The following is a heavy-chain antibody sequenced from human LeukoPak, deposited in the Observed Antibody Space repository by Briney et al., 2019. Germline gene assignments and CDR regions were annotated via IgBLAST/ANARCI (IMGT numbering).Heavy chain of an antibody. D-gene: IGHD3-22*01. CDR2: ISSSGSTI. J-gene: IGHJ4*02. CDR1: GFTFSSYA. V-gene: IGHV3-11*01. CDR3: ARARWYYYDSSGYYDY. Sequence: GGSLRLSCAASGFTFSSYAMSWIRQAPGKGLEWVSYISSSGSTIYYADSVKGRFTISRDNAKNSLYLQMNSLRAEDTAVYYCARARWYYYDSSGYYDYWGQGTLVTVSS.